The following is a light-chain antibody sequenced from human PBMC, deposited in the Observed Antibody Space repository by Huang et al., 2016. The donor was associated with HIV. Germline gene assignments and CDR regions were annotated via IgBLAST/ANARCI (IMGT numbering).Light chain of an antibody. J-gene: IGKJ2*01. Sequence: EIVMTQSPATLSVSPGERATLSCRASQSVSSNLDWYQQKPGQAPRLLIYGASTSATGIPARFSARGSGTEFTLTISSLQSEDFAVYYCQQYNNWPPMYTFGQGTNLEIK. V-gene: IGKV3-15*01. CDR1: QSVSSN. CDR2: GAS. CDR3: QQYNNWPPMYT.